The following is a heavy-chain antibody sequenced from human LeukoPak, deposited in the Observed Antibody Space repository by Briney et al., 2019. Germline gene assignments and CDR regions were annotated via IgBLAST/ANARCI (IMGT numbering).Heavy chain of an antibody. V-gene: IGHV3-21*01. J-gene: IGHJ4*02. CDR1: GFTFSTYS. Sequence: GSLRLSYAASGFTFSTYSMNWVRQAPGKGLEWVSFISSSSSYIYYADSLKGRFAISRDNAKNSLYLQMNSLRAEDTAVYYCARGSSSWYYFDYWGQGTLVTVSS. CDR3: ARGSSSWYYFDY. D-gene: IGHD6-13*01. CDR2: ISSSSSYI.